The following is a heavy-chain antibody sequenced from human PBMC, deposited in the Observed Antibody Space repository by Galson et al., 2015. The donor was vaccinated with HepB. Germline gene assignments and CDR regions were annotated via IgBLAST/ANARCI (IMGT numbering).Heavy chain of an antibody. Sequence: SCKASGYTFTSYGISWVRQAPGQGLEWMGWISAYNGNTNYAQKLQGRVTMTTDTSTSTAYMELRSLRSDDTAVYYCARDYLGYCSSTSCYLRDVWGQGTTVTVSS. D-gene: IGHD2-2*01. CDR3: ARDYLGYCSSTSCYLRDV. CDR2: ISAYNGNT. V-gene: IGHV1-18*01. J-gene: IGHJ6*02. CDR1: GYTFTSYG.